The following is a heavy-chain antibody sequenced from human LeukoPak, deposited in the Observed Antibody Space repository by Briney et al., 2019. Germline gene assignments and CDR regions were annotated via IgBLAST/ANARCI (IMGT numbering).Heavy chain of an antibody. D-gene: IGHD7-27*01. J-gene: IGHJ4*02. CDR2: IYHTGST. CDR3: ASRKLGNDY. V-gene: IGHV4-59*01. Sequence: SETLSLTCTISGGSFSDYYWSWIRQSPGKGLEWIGYIYHTGSTSYSPSLKSRVTISADTSQNQFSLKLSTVTAADTAVYYCASRKLGNDYWGQGTLVTVSS. CDR1: GGSFSDYY.